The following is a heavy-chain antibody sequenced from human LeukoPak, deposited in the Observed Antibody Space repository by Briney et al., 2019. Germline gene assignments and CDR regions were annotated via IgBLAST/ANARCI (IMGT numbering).Heavy chain of an antibody. V-gene: IGHV3-7*01. CDR3: ARASPYYDILTGYRAFDY. CDR1: GFTFSSYC. J-gene: IGHJ4*02. D-gene: IGHD3-9*01. CDR2: IKQDGSEA. Sequence: PGGSLRLSCAASGFTFSSYCMSWVRQAPGKGLEWVANIKQDGSEAYYVESVKGRFTISRDKATNSLYLQMNSLRAEDTAVYYCARASPYYDILTGYRAFDYWGQGTLVTVSS.